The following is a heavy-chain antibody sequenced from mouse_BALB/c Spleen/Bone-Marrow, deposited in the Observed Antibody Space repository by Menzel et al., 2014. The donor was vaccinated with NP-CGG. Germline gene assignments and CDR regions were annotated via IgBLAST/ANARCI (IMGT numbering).Heavy chain of an antibody. D-gene: IGHD1-1*01. Sequence: EVQVVESGGGLVQPGGSLRLSCATSGLTFTDYYMSWVRQTPGKALEWLGFIRNKANGYTADYSVSVKGRFTISRDNSQNILYLRMNTLRAEDSATYYCARDENYDIYWYFDVWGAGTTVTVSS. V-gene: IGHV7-3*02. CDR3: ARDENYDIYWYFDV. CDR1: GLTFTDYY. J-gene: IGHJ1*01. CDR2: IRNKANGYTA.